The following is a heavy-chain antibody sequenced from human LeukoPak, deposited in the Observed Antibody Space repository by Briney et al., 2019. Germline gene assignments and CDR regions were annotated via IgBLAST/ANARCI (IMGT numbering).Heavy chain of an antibody. J-gene: IGHJ5*02. V-gene: IGHV1-46*01. Sequence: ASVKVSCKASGYTFTSYYIHWVRQAPGQGLEWMGIINPRGDNTNYAQKFQGRVTITRNTSISTAYMELSSLRSEDTAVYYCARAHSSSWYVRANWFDPWGQGTLVTVSS. CDR3: ARAHSSSWYVRANWFDP. CDR1: GYTFTSYY. CDR2: INPRGDNT. D-gene: IGHD6-13*01.